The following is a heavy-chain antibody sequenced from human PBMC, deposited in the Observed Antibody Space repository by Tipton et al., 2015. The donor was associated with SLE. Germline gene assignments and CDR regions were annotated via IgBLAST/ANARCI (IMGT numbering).Heavy chain of an antibody. CDR2: IYYSGST. V-gene: IGHV4-59*11. Sequence: GLVKPSETLSLTCSISGGSISTHYWSWIRQPPGKGLEWIGYIYYSGSTNYNPSLKSRVTMSVDTSKNQFSLKLTSVTAADTAVYYCAGGSDTGDFQHWGQGTLVTVSS. D-gene: IGHD3-16*01. CDR1: GGSISTHY. J-gene: IGHJ1*01. CDR3: AGGSDTGDFQH.